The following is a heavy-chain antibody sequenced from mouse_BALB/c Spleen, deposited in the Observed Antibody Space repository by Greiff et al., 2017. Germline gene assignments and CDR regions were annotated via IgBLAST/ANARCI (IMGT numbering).Heavy chain of an antibody. CDR2: ISSGGSYT. V-gene: IGHV5-6*01. CDR1: GFTFSSYG. CDR3: ARDSSGYVGY. Sequence: EVQVVESGGDLVKPGGSLKLSCAASGFTFSSYGMSWVRQTPDKRLEWVATISSGGSYTYYPDSVKGRFTISRDNAKNTLYLQMSSLKSEDTAMYYCARDSSGYVGYWGQGTTLTVSS. D-gene: IGHD3-2*01. J-gene: IGHJ2*01.